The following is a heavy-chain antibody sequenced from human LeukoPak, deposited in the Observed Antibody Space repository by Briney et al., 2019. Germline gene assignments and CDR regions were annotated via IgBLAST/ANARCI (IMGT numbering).Heavy chain of an antibody. CDR2: IKPDGSEK. CDR3: ARGDFGSGDHTDAFDI. Sequence: GGSLRLSCAASGFTFSSYWMSWVRQAPGKGLEWVANIKPDGSEKYCMDSVKGRFTISRDNAKNALYLQMNSLRAGDTAVYYCARGDFGSGDHTDAFDIWGQGTMVTVSS. CDR1: GFTFSSYW. V-gene: IGHV3-7*04. J-gene: IGHJ3*02. D-gene: IGHD3-3*01.